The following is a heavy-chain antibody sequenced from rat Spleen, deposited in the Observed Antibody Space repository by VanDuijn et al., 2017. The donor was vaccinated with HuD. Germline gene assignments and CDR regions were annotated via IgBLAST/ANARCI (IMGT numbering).Heavy chain of an antibody. CDR1: GFTFSDYN. Sequence: EVQLVESGGGLVQPGRSLKLSCAASGFTFSDYNMAWVRQAPKKGLEWVATISYDGSSTYYRDSVKGRFTISRDNAKSTLYLQMDSLRSEDTATYYCARFPFDYWGQGVMVTVSS. J-gene: IGHJ2*01. CDR3: ARFPFDY. CDR2: ISYDGSST. V-gene: IGHV5-7*01.